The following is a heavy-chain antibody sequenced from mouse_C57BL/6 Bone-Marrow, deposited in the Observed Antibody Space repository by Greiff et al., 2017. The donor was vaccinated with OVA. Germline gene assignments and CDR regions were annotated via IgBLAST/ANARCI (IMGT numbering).Heavy chain of an antibody. Sequence: VQLQQSGPVLVKPGASVKMSCKASGYTFTDYYMNWVKQSHGKSLEWIGVINPYNGGTSYNQKFEGKATLTVDKSSSTAYMELNSLTSEDSAVYYCARLSQDLLWLRRLRGYFDYWGQGTTLTVSS. D-gene: IGHD2-2*01. CDR3: ARLSQDLLWLRRLRGYFDY. J-gene: IGHJ2*01. CDR1: GYTFTDYY. V-gene: IGHV1-19*01. CDR2: INPYNGGT.